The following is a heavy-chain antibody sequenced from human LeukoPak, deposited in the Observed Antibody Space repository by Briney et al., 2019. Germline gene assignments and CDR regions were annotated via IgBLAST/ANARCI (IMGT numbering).Heavy chain of an antibody. CDR2: IYYSGST. CDR1: GGSISSSSYY. D-gene: IGHD6-19*01. Sequence: SETLSLTCTVSGGSISSSSYYWGWIRQPPGKGLEWIGSIYYSGSTYYNPSLKSRVTISVDTSKNQFSLKPSSVTAADTAVYYCARGGRQWLVRGYNWFDPWGQGTLVTVSS. V-gene: IGHV4-39*01. J-gene: IGHJ5*02. CDR3: ARGGRQWLVRGYNWFDP.